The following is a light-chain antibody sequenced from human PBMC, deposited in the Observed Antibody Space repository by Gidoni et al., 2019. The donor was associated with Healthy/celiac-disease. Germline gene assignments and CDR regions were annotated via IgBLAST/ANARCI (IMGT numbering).Light chain of an antibody. J-gene: IGKJ1*01. CDR2: GAS. CDR1: QSVSSSY. CDR3: QQYGSSPTWT. V-gene: IGKV3-20*01. Sequence: EIVLTQSPGTLSLSPGERDTLSCRASQSVSSSYLAWYQQKPGQAPSLLIYGASSRATGIPDSVSGSGSGTDFTLTISRLEPEDFAVYDCQQYGSSPTWTFXQXTKVEIK.